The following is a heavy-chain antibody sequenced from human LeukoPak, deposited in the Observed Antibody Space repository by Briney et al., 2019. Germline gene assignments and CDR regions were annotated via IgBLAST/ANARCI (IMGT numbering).Heavy chain of an antibody. J-gene: IGHJ4*02. V-gene: IGHV3-23*01. D-gene: IGHD3-16*02. CDR1: GFTFSSYA. Sequence: SGGSLRLSCAASGFTFSSYATSWVRQAPGKGLEWVSAISGSGGSTYYADSVKGRFTISRDNSKNTLYLQMNSLRAEDTAVYYCAKEGGRAIECPHWGQGTLVTVSS. CDR3: AKEGGRAIECPH. CDR2: ISGSGGST.